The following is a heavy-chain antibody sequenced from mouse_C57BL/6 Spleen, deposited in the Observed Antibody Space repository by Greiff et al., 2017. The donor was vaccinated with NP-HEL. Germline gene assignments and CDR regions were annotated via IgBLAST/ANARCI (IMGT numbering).Heavy chain of an antibody. V-gene: IGHV1-15*01. Sequence: VQLQQSGAELVRPGASVTLSCKASGYTFTDYEMHWVKQTPVHGLEWIGAIDPETGGTAYNQKFKGKAILTADKSSSTAYMELRSLTSEDSAVYYCTRRSNNRTWFAYWGQGTLVTVSA. CDR1: GYTFTDYE. J-gene: IGHJ3*01. CDR2: IDPETGGT. D-gene: IGHD2-5*01. CDR3: TRRSNNRTWFAY.